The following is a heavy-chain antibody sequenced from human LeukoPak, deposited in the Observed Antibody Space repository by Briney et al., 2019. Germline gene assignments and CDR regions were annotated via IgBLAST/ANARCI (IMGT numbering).Heavy chain of an antibody. D-gene: IGHD5-18*01. CDR2: INHSGST. J-gene: IGHJ5*02. Sequence: SETLSLTCAVYGGSFSGYYWSWIRQPPGKGLEWIGEINHSGSTNYNPSLKSRVTISVDPSKNQFSLKLSSVTAADTAVYYCARGRRIQLWSPYNWFDPWGQGTLVTVSS. V-gene: IGHV4-34*01. CDR1: GGSFSGYY. CDR3: ARGRRIQLWSPYNWFDP.